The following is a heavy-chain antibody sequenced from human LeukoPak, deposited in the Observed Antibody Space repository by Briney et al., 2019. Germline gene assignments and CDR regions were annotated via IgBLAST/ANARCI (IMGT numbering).Heavy chain of an antibody. Sequence: SVKVSCKASGGTFSSYAISWVRQAPGQGLEWMGGIIPIFGTANYAQKFQGRVTITAYESTSTAYMELSSLRSEDTAVYYCARGLVRGVHYYFDYWGQGTLVTVSS. J-gene: IGHJ4*02. CDR3: ARGLVRGVHYYFDY. CDR2: IIPIFGTA. CDR1: GGTFSSYA. D-gene: IGHD3-10*01. V-gene: IGHV1-69*13.